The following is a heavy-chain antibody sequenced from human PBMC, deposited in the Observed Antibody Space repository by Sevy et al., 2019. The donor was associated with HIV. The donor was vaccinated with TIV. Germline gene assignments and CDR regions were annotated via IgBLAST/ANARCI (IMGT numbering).Heavy chain of an antibody. CDR3: ARGSHLITFVGLIVVDGIDY. CDR2: ISNDGSNK. D-gene: IGHD3-16*02. Sequence: GGSLRLSCAASGFTFSNIAIHWVRQAPGKGLEWVSVISNDGSNKDYADSVKGRFTVSRDNSKNTLFLQLNSLRAEDTAVYYCARGSHLITFVGLIVVDGIDYWGQGTLVTVSS. V-gene: IGHV3-30-3*01. CDR1: GFTFSNIA. J-gene: IGHJ4*02.